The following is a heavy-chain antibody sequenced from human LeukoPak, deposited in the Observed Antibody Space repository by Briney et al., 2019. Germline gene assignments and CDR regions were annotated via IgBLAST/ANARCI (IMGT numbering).Heavy chain of an antibody. J-gene: IGHJ6*02. CDR2: MNPNSVNT. D-gene: IGHD2-2*01. V-gene: IGHV1-8*01. Sequence: ASVKVSCNASGYTFTSYDINWVRQATGQGLEWMGWMNPNSVNTGYAQKFQGRVTMTRNTSISTAYMELSSLRSEDTAVYYCARGGYCSSTSCSPYYYYGMDVWGQGRTVTVYS. CDR1: GYTFTSYD. CDR3: ARGGYCSSTSCSPYYYYGMDV.